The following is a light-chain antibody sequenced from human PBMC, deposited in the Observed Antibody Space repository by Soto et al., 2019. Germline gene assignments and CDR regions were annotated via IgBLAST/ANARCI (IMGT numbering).Light chain of an antibody. CDR3: QQYNNWPPIT. CDR1: QSVRNNY. Sequence: EIVVTQSPGTLSLSPGERATLSCRASQSVRNNYVAWYQQKPGQAPRLLIYGPSSRATGIPDRFSGSASGTDFIFTISRLEPEDFAVYYCQQYNNWPPITFGQGTRLEIK. J-gene: IGKJ5*01. V-gene: IGKV3-20*01. CDR2: GPS.